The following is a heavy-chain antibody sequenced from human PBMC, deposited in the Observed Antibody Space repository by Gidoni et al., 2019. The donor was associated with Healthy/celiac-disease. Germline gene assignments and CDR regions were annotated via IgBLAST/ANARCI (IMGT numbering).Heavy chain of an antibody. Sequence: QVQLVESGGGVVQPGRSLRLSCAAAGFTFSSYAMHWVRQAPGKRLEWVAVISYDGSNKYYADSVKGRFTISRDNSKNTLYLQMNSLRAEDTAVYYCAILETTEFHYWGQGTLVTVSS. CDR2: ISYDGSNK. V-gene: IGHV3-30-3*01. CDR3: AILETTEFHY. J-gene: IGHJ4*02. CDR1: GFTFSSYA. D-gene: IGHD4-17*01.